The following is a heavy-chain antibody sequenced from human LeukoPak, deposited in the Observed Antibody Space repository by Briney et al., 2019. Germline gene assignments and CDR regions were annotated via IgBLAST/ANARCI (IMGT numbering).Heavy chain of an antibody. J-gene: IGHJ4*02. CDR3: ASEEGNSGYDFNY. V-gene: IGHV1-18*01. Sequence: ASVKVSCKASGGTFSSYAISWVRQAPGQGLEWMGWISAYNGNTDYAQKLQGRVTMTTDTATSTAYMELRSLRSDDTAVYYCASEEGNSGYDFNYWGQGTQVTVAS. D-gene: IGHD5-12*01. CDR2: ISAYNGNT. CDR1: GGTFSSYA.